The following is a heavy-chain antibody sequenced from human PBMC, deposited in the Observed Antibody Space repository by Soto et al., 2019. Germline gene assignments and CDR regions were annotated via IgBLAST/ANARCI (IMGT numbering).Heavy chain of an antibody. CDR2: VYYSGTT. Sequence: SETLSLTCTVSGGSMNYYYWSWIRQSPGKGLEWIGYVYYSGTTYYNPSLKSRVTISVDTSKNQFSLKLSSVTAADTAVYYCARENYTDVWGKGTTVTVSS. V-gene: IGHV4-59*12. J-gene: IGHJ6*03. CDR3: ARENYTDV. CDR1: GGSMNYYY.